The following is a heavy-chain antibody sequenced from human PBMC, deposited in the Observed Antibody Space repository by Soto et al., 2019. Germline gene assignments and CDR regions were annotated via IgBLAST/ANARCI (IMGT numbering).Heavy chain of an antibody. CDR3: ATANWSHHYFDP. CDR2: INHSGSP. J-gene: IGHJ5*02. V-gene: IGHV4-34*01. CDR1: GGSFSGYY. Sequence: QVRLQQWGTGLLKSSETLSLTCAVYGGSFSGYYWSWLRQPPGKGLEWIGEINHSGSPNYNPSLKSPVTISVDTSKNQFSLKMTSVTAADTAVYYCATANWSHHYFDPWGQGTLVTVSS. D-gene: IGHD1-1*01.